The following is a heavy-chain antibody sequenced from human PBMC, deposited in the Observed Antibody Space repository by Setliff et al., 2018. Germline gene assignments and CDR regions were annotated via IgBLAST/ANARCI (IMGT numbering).Heavy chain of an antibody. V-gene: IGHV1-2*02. CDR2: INPKNGVT. CDR3: ARFSGHNYGSFDS. J-gene: IGHJ4*02. CDR1: GYSFTNYY. D-gene: IGHD5-18*01. Sequence: ASVKVSCKTSGYSFTNYYMHWVRQVPGRGLEWMGSINPKNGVTKYAQAFQDRVTMTRDTSITTAYMELSSLTYDDTAVYYCARFSGHNYGSFDSWGQGTLVTVSS.